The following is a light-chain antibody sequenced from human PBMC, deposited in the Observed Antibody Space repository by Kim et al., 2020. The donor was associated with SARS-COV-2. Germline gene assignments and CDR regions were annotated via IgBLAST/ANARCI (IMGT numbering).Light chain of an antibody. Sequence: SYELTQPPSVSVSPGQTASITFSGDKLGDKYAYWYQQKPGQSPVLVIYHDSKRPSGIPERFSGSNSGNTATLTISGTQAMDEADYYCQAWDSSTVVFGGGTQLTVL. CDR2: HDS. CDR1: KLGDKY. CDR3: QAWDSSTVV. V-gene: IGLV3-1*01. J-gene: IGLJ3*02.